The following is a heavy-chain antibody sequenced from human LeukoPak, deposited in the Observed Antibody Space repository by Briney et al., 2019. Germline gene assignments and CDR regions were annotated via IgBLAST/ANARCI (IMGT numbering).Heavy chain of an antibody. Sequence: GGSLRLSCTGSGFTFGDYAMSWFRQAPGKGLEWVSFIRSKVYAETTEYAASVKGRFTISRDDSKSIAYLQMNSLKTEDTAVYYCQKHSSSSFDFWGQGTLVTVSS. CDR2: IRSKVYAETT. CDR1: GFTFGDYA. V-gene: IGHV3-49*03. CDR3: QKHSSSSFDF. D-gene: IGHD6-6*01. J-gene: IGHJ4*02.